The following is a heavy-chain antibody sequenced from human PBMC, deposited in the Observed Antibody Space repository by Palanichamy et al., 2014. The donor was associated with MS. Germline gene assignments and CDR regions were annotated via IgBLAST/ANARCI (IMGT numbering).Heavy chain of an antibody. CDR1: GASISSSNW. J-gene: IGHJ4*02. V-gene: IGHV4-4*02. CDR2: IHHSGSS. CDR3: ARNRDYSYWDY. D-gene: IGHD4-11*01. Sequence: QVQLQESGPGLVEPSGTLSLTCAVSGASISSSNWWSWVRQPPGKGLECIGGIHHSGSSNYNPSPKSRVAMSVDTSKNQFSLKLNSLTAADTAVYYCARNRDYSYWDYWGQGTLVTVSS.